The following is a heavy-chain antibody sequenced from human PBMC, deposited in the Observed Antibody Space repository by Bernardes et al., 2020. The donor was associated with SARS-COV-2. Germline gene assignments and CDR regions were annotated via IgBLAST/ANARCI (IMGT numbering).Heavy chain of an antibody. CDR2: IYSGGST. J-gene: IGHJ4*01. CDR1: GVSVRSNAYF. CDR3: ARDYSSGQGGYFDY. Sequence: SETLSLTCTVSGVSVRSNAYFWSWIRQPAGGTLEWIGRIYSGGSTGYNPSLRSRVTISIDRSNNQFSLELKSVTAADTATYYCARDYSSGQGGYFDYWGHGTLVTVSS. V-gene: IGHV4-61*02. D-gene: IGHD3-22*01.